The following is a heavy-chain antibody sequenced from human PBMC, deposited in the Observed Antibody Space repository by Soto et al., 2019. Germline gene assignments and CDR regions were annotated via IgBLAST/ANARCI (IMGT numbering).Heavy chain of an antibody. D-gene: IGHD3-10*01. Sequence: QVQLVQSGAEVKKPGASVTVSCKASGYSFANYTIHWVRQAPGQGLEWMGWLNPDTASTKFSPKFQGRVIITRDKSANTAFMQLTSLTSEDTALYFCASGGGYYGSGAYYRCYFDHWCLGTLVAVSS. V-gene: IGHV1-3*01. J-gene: IGHJ4*02. CDR2: LNPDTAST. CDR3: ASGGGYYGSGAYYRCYFDH. CDR1: GYSFANYT.